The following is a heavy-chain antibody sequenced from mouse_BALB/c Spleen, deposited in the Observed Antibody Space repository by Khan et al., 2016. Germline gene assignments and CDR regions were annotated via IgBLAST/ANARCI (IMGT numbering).Heavy chain of an antibody. D-gene: IGHD2-4*01. V-gene: IGHV1S29*02. CDR2: IYPHNGDT. CDR1: GYTFTDYN. J-gene: IGHJ2*01. CDR3: ARNYDYDE. Sequence: VQLQQSGPELVKPGASVKISCKASGYTFTDYNIHWMKQSHGKSLEWIGYIYPHNGDTVYNQKFKSKATLTVDISSNTANMELRGLTSEASAVYYCARNYDYDEWGQGTTLTVSS.